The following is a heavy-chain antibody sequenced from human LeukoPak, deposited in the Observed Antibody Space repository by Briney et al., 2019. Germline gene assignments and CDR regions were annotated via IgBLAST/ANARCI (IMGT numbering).Heavy chain of an antibody. CDR2: INPTGGST. J-gene: IGHJ4*02. D-gene: IGHD3-22*01. CDR3: ARVGYDSSGYFDY. Sequence: ASVKVSCKASGYTFSSYYVHWVRQAPGQGLEWMGIINPTGGSTNYPQKIQGRVTITRDTSASTAYMELSSLRSEDTAVYYCARVGYDSSGYFDYWGQGTLVTVSS. V-gene: IGHV1-46*01. CDR1: GYTFSSYY.